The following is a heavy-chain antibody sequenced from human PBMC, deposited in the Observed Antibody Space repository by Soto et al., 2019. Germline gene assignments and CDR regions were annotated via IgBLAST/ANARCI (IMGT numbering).Heavy chain of an antibody. CDR1: GYTFTSYG. V-gene: IGHV1-18*04. Sequence: QVKLVQSGAEVKKPGASVKVSCKASGYTFTSYGISWVRQAPGQGLEWMGWISAYNGNTNYAQKLQGRVTMTTDTATSTAYMELRSLRSDDTAVYYCARSSPYSSSLVIDWFDPWGQGTLVTVSS. CDR3: ARSSPYSSSLVIDWFDP. D-gene: IGHD6-13*01. CDR2: ISAYNGNT. J-gene: IGHJ5*02.